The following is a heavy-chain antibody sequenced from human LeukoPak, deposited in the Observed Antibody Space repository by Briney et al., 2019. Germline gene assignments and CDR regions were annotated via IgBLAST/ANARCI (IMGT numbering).Heavy chain of an antibody. V-gene: IGHV3-30*02. CDR2: NRYDGSNK. J-gene: IGHJ4*02. CDR1: GFTFSGYYG. Sequence: GGSVRLSCTASGFTFSGYYGIHWVRQAPGKRLERVAFNRYDGSNKYYADSVKGRFTISKDNSKNTLYLQMNSLRPEDTAVYYCAKDRQVAPSLNYFDYWGQGTLVTVSS. CDR3: AKDRQVAPSLNYFDY.